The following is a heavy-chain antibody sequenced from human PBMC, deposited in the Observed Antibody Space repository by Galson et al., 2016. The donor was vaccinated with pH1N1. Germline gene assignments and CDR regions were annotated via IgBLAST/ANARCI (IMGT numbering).Heavy chain of an antibody. CDR2: VNPGGSTI. D-gene: IGHD4-17*01. Sequence: QSGAEVKKPGESLKISCKASGSSFTSQWIAWVRQVPGKGLEWVGVVNPGGSTIRYSPPFQGQVTISSDKSINIAYLQWISLRASDTATYYCARQYDFGDYRGDAFDIWGQGTVVIVPS. V-gene: IGHV5-51*03. CDR1: GSSFTSQW. J-gene: IGHJ3*02. CDR3: ARQYDFGDYRGDAFDI.